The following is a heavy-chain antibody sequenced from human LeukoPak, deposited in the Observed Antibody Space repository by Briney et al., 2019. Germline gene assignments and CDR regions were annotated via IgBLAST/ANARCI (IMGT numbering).Heavy chain of an antibody. J-gene: IGHJ5*02. D-gene: IGHD1-14*01. CDR2: ISVYNGNT. CDR1: GGTFSSYG. V-gene: IGHV1-18*01. Sequence: GASVKVSCKASGGTFSSYGISWVRQAPGQGLEWMGWISVYNGNTNYAQKLQGRVTMTTDTSTSTAYMELRSLRSDDTAVYYCARDRLSPGPDGNWFDPWGQGTLVIVSS. CDR3: ARDRLSPGPDGNWFDP.